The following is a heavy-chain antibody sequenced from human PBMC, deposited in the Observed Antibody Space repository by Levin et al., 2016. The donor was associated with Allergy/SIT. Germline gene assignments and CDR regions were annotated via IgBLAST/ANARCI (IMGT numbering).Heavy chain of an antibody. CDR2: ISSSSSTI. CDR1: GFTFSSYS. V-gene: IGHV3-48*02. J-gene: IGHJ6*03. D-gene: IGHD3-10*01. Sequence: GGSLRLSCAASGFTFSSYSMNWVRQAPGKGLEWVSYISSSSSTIYYADSVKGRFTISRDNAKNSLYLQMNSLRDEDTAVYYCAGLGFAERVGDYMDVWGKGTTVTVSS. CDR3: AGLGFAERVGDYMDV.